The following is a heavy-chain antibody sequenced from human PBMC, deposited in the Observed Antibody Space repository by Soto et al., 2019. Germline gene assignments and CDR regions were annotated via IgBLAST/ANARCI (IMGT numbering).Heavy chain of an antibody. CDR1: GFSLSTSGVG. Sequence: QITFKESGPTLVKPTQTLTLTCTFSGFSLSTSGVGVGWIRQPPGKALEWLALIYWNDDKRYSPSLKSRLTITKDTSKNQVVLTMTNMDPVDTATYYCAHSSRGNVVVPAAFHGMDVWGQGTTVTVSS. J-gene: IGHJ6*02. D-gene: IGHD2-2*01. CDR2: IYWNDDK. CDR3: AHSSRGNVVVPAAFHGMDV. V-gene: IGHV2-5*01.